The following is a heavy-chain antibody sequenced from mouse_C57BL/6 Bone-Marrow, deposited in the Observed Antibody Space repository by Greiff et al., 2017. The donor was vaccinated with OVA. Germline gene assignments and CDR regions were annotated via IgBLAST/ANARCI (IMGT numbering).Heavy chain of an antibody. CDR1: GFNFKNTY. CDR2: ISPAYGNT. J-gene: IGHJ2*01. CDR3: ARLGAVFFDY. V-gene: IGHV14-3*01. Sequence: VKLLQSVADLVRPGASVKLSCAASGFNFKNTYMHWVQQSPEQGLEWIGRISPAYGNTKSAPNFQGKATITADTSSNTAYLQLSSLTSEDTAIYYCARLGAVFFDYWGQGTTLTVSS.